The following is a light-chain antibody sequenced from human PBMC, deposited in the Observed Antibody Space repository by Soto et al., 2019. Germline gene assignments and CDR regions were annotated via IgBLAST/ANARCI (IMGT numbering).Light chain of an antibody. CDR3: QQYRDLPQT. CDR1: QSVRSNH. CDR2: NSS. Sequence: EIVLTQSPGTLSLSPGERATLSCRASQSVRSNHLAWYQQKPGQAPRLLIYNSSTRATGIPDRFSGSGSGTDFTLTISRLEPEDFALYYCQQYRDLPQTFGQGTQVEIK. J-gene: IGKJ1*01. V-gene: IGKV3-20*01.